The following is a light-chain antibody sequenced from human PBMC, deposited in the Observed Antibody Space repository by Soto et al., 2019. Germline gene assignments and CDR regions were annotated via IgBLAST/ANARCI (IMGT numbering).Light chain of an antibody. Sequence: VLAQYPGALCWSGGESGTLSWRASQSVSSSYLAWYQQKPGQAPRLLIYGASSRATGIPDRFSGSGSGTNFTLTISRLEPEDFAVYYWQQYGSSPLTFGGGTKVDIK. J-gene: IGKJ4*01. CDR1: QSVSSSY. CDR3: QQYGSSPLT. V-gene: IGKV3-20*01. CDR2: GAS.